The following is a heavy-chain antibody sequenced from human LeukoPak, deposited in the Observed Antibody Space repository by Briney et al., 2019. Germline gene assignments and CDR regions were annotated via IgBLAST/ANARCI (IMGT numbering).Heavy chain of an antibody. D-gene: IGHD4-17*01. CDR2: INWNGGST. Sequence: GGSLRLSCAASGFTFDDFGMSWVRQAPGKGLEWVSGINWNGGSTGNADSVKGRFAIYRDSAKNSLFLQMNNLRAEDTALYYCARGWDGDYAGYFDFWGQGTLVTVSS. CDR3: ARGWDGDYAGYFDF. J-gene: IGHJ4*02. CDR1: GFTFDDFG. V-gene: IGHV3-20*04.